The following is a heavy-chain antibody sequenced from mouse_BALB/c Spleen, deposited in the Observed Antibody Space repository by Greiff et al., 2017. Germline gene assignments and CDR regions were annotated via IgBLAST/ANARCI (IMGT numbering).Heavy chain of an antibody. V-gene: IGHV1-74*01. J-gene: IGHJ4*01. CDR2: IDPSDSET. CDR3: ASLGSSLHYAMDY. Sequence: QVQLQQSGPQLVRPGASVKISCKASGYSFTSYWMHWVKQRPGQGLEWIGMIDPSDSETRLNQKFKDKATLTVDKSSSTAYMQLSSPTSEDSAVYYCASLGSSLHYAMDYWGQGTSVTVSS. D-gene: IGHD1-1*01. CDR1: GYSFTSYW.